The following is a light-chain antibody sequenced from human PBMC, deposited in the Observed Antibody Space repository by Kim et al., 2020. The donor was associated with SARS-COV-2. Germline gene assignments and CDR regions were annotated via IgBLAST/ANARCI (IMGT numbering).Light chain of an antibody. V-gene: IGKV1-13*01. CDR1: QGISSA. CDR2: DDS. J-gene: IGKJ4*01. CDR3: QQFNNYPLT. Sequence: ASVGERVTITCRASQGISSALACYQQQPAKPPTLLIYDDSSFESAVPPRFSGSGSGTDFTLTISSLQPHDFATYYCQQFNNYPLTFGGGTKVDIK.